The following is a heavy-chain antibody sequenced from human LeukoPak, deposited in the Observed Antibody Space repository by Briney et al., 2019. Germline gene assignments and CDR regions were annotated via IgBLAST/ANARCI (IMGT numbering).Heavy chain of an antibody. D-gene: IGHD1-1*01. CDR2: IKQDGSEK. CDR1: GFTFSNYW. V-gene: IGHV3-7*01. CDR3: ARGVPTGIDYFDY. Sequence: GRSLRLSCAASGFTFSNYWMSWVRQAPGKGLEWVANIKQDGSEKYYVDSVKGRFTISRDNAKNSLYLQMNSLRAEDTAVYYCARGVPTGIDYFDYWGQGTLVTVSS. J-gene: IGHJ4*02.